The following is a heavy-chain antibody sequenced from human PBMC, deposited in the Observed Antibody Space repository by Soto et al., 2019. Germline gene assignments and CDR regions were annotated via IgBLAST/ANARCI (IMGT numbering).Heavy chain of an antibody. CDR2: INDRGSI. CDR1: GGSFSGYY. V-gene: IGHV4-34*01. J-gene: IGHJ2*01. D-gene: IGHD3-9*01. Sequence: QVQLQQWGAGPLRPLETLSLTCGVSGGSFSGYYWAWIRQSPGKGLEWIGEINDRGSINYNPSLKSRVSISVATSKNHYSLNLRSVTAADTAVYYGARESHDILPGPTWVWYFDLWGRGTLVTVSS. CDR3: ARESHDILPGPTWVWYFDL.